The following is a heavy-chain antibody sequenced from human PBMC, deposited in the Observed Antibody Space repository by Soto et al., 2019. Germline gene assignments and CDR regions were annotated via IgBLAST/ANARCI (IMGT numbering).Heavy chain of an antibody. CDR2: INAGNGNT. J-gene: IGHJ4*02. Sequence: GASVKVSCKASGYTFTSYAMHWVRQAPGQRLEWMGWINAGNGNTRYLQKFRGRATLTTDTSATTAHMELSSLTSEDTAVYYCAIQSMAILGKVGDFWCQGTLVSVSP. CDR3: AIQSMAILGKVGDF. V-gene: IGHV1-3*01. CDR1: GYTFTSYA. D-gene: IGHD1-26*01.